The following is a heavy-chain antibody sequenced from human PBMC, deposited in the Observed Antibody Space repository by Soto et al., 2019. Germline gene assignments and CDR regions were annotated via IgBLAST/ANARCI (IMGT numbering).Heavy chain of an antibody. CDR2: MNPNNGDT. CDR3: ARGIDEGVDY. Sequence: ASVKVSCKASGYTFSSFHINWVRQASGQGLEWMGWMNPNNGDTDYAQNFQARVTMTRDTSTSTAYMELTSLTFEDTAIYFCARGIDEGVDYWGQGSLVTVSS. CDR1: GYTFSSFH. J-gene: IGHJ4*02. D-gene: IGHD1-26*01. V-gene: IGHV1-8*01.